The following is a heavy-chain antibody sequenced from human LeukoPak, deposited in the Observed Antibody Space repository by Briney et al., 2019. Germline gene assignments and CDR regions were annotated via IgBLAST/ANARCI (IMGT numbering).Heavy chain of an antibody. Sequence: SETLSLTCTVSGGSISSYYWSWVRQPAGKGLEWIGRICTSGSTNYNPSLKSRVTMSVDSSKNQFSLKLSSVTAADTAVYYCARGYLKVDSLAPNGPPTYYYYYMDVWGKGTTVTVSS. CDR2: ICTSGST. CDR3: ARGYLKVDSLAPNGPPTYYYYYMDV. CDR1: GGSISSYY. D-gene: IGHD2-15*01. V-gene: IGHV4-4*07. J-gene: IGHJ6*03.